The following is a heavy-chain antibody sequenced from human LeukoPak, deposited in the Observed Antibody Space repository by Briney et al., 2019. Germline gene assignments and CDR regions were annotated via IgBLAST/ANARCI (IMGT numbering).Heavy chain of an antibody. Sequence: GGSLRLSCAASRFNFTNYAMSWVRQAPGKGLEWVSYISSSGSTIYYADSVKGRFTISRDNAKNSLYLQMNSLRAEDTAVYYCAELGITMIGGVWGKGTTVTISS. D-gene: IGHD3-10*02. V-gene: IGHV3-48*03. CDR1: RFNFTNYA. CDR2: ISSSGSTI. CDR3: AELGITMIGGV. J-gene: IGHJ6*04.